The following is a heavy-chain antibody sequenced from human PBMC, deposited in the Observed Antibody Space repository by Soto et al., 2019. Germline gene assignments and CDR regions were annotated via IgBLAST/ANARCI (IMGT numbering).Heavy chain of an antibody. V-gene: IGHV4-34*01. CDR1: GESFSGYY. CDR2: INHSGNA. J-gene: IGHJ4*02. Sequence: QVQLQQWGTELLKPSETLSLTCAVYGESFSGYYWSWIRQPPGKGLEWIGEINHSGNANYNPSLKSRVTRSADTSKNQFSLKLNSVTAADTAVYYCARKAQQLPIDYWGQGALVTVSS. D-gene: IGHD6-13*01. CDR3: ARKAQQLPIDY.